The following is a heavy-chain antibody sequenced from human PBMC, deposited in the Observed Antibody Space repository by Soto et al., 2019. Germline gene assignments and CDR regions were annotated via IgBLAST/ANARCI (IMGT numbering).Heavy chain of an antibody. Sequence: EVQLVESGGGLVQPGGSLRLSCAASGFTFSTYWMQWVRQVPGEGLVWVSSISENGGITTYADSVKGRFTISRDNAQNTLYLHMNGLRVEDTARYYCAREYYSAGTHWGQGTLVTVST. CDR1: GFTFSTYW. CDR3: AREYYSAGTH. CDR2: ISENGGIT. V-gene: IGHV3-74*01. J-gene: IGHJ1*01. D-gene: IGHD3-10*01.